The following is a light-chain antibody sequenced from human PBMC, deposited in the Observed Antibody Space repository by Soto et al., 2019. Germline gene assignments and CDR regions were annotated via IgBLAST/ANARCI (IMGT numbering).Light chain of an antibody. CDR3: QQYYNWPPIT. J-gene: IGKJ5*01. V-gene: IGKV3-15*01. CDR1: QSVSSN. Sequence: EIVLTQSPATLSLSPGERATLSCRASQSVSSNLAWFQQKPGQAPRLLIYGASTRATGVPDRFSGSGSGTEFTLTINSLQSEDFAVYFCQQYYNWPPITFGQGTRLEIK. CDR2: GAS.